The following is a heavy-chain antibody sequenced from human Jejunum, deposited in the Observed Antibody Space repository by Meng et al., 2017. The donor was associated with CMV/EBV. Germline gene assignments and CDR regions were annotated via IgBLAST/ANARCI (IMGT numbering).Heavy chain of an antibody. CDR3: AHRPSGYGGDFWFH. V-gene: IGHV2-5*02. D-gene: IGHD2-21*01. Sequence: QITLMESGPTLVKPTQTFTLPFTFSGFSVNTSGVAVGWIRQPPGKALEWLALIYWDDDTRYSSSLKSRLTITKDSSKSQVVLTMTNMGPVDTATYYCAHRPSGYGGDFWFHWGQGTLVTASS. J-gene: IGHJ4*02. CDR1: GFSVNTSGVA. CDR2: IYWDDDT.